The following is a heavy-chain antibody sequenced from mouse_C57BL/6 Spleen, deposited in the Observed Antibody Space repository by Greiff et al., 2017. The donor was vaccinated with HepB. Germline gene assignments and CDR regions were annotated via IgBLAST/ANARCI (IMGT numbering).Heavy chain of an antibody. D-gene: IGHD1-1*01. Sequence: VQLQQPGAELVKPGASVKMSCKASGYTFTSYWITWVKQRPGQGLEWIGDIYPGSGSTNYNEKFKSKATLTVDTSSSKAYMQLSSLTSEDSAVYYCARGDYYGGYFDYWGQGTTLTVSS. CDR1: GYTFTSYW. CDR2: IYPGSGST. J-gene: IGHJ2*01. CDR3: ARGDYYGGYFDY. V-gene: IGHV1-55*01.